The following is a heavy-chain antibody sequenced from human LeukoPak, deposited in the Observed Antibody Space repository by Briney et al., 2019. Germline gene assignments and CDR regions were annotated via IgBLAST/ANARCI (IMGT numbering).Heavy chain of an antibody. CDR3: ARDQKISRSGYSSGWYGDYEY. D-gene: IGHD6-19*01. V-gene: IGHV1-18*01. CDR1: GYNFMSFG. Sequence: GASVKVSCKASGYNFMSFGISWVRQAPGQGLEWMGWIAAYNGHTNYAQNLQGRVTMTTDTPTSTAYMVLSSLTSDDTAVYYCARDQKISRSGYSSGWYGDYEYLGRGTLGNISS. J-gene: IGHJ4*02. CDR2: IAAYNGHT.